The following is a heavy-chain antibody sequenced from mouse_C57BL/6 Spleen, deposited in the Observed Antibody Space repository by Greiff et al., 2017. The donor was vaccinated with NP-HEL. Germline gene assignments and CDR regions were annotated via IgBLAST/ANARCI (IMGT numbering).Heavy chain of an antibody. V-gene: IGHV1-15*01. D-gene: IGHD3-1*01. CDR2: IDPETGGT. J-gene: IGHJ2*01. CDR1: GYTFTDYE. CDR3: TREGLPYYFDY. Sequence: VQLQQSGAELVRPGASVTLSCKASGYTFTDYEMHWVKQTPVHGLEWIGAIDPETGGTAYNQKFKGKAILTADKSSSTAYMELRSLTSEDSAEYYCTREGLPYYFDYWGQGTTLTVSS.